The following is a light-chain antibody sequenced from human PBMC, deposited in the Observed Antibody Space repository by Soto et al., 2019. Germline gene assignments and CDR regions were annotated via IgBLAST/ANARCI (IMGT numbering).Light chain of an antibody. CDR1: QSVSSSY. CDR3: QQYGSSLPWT. CDR2: GAS. J-gene: IGKJ1*01. V-gene: IGKV3-20*01. Sequence: EVVLTQSPGTLSFSPGERATLSCRASQSVSSSYLAWYQQKPGQAPRLLIYGASSRATDIPDRFSGSGSETDFTLTISRLEPEDFAVYYCQQYGSSLPWTFGQWIKVEIX.